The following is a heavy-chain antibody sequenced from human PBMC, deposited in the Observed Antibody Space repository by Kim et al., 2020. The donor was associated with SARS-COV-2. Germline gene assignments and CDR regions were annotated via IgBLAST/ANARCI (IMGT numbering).Heavy chain of an antibody. CDR3: ARISGSGWYYYGMDV. D-gene: IGHD6-19*01. Sequence: SETLSLTCTVSGGSISSSSYYWGWIRQPPGKGLEWIGSIYYSGSTYYNPSLKSRVTISVDTSKNQFSLKLSSVTAADTAVYYCARISGSGWYYYGMDVWGQGTTVTVSS. CDR2: IYYSGST. J-gene: IGHJ6*02. V-gene: IGHV4-39*01. CDR1: GGSISSSSYY.